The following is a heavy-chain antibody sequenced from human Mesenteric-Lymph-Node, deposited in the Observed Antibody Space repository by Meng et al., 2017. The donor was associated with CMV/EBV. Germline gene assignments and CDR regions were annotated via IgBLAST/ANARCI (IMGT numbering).Heavy chain of an antibody. D-gene: IGHD5-12*01. CDR1: GFTFSNYD. Sequence: GESLKISCAASGFTFSNYDMNWVRQAPGKGLEWVSAISASGDTTYYADSVKGRFTISRDNSKNTLYLQMNGLRVEDTAIYYCEVNPNSGLWGQGTLVTVSS. CDR2: ISASGDTT. CDR3: EVNPNSGL. V-gene: IGHV3-23*01. J-gene: IGHJ4*02.